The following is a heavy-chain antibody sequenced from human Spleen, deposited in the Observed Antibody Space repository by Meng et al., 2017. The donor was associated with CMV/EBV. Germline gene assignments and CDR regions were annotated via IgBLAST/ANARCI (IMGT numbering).Heavy chain of an antibody. V-gene: IGHV4-34*01. Sequence: SCGGCYWSWSRQPRKKRLEWIGGINHSGSTNYKPSHKRRVTITVNTSQNQFSMKLTSETAADTAEYYGARDSTDGYCTSSSCLYFDYWGQGTLVTVSS. J-gene: IGHJ4*02. CDR3: ARDSTDGYCTSSSCLYFDY. D-gene: IGHD2-2*01. CDR1: SCGGCY. CDR2: INHSGST.